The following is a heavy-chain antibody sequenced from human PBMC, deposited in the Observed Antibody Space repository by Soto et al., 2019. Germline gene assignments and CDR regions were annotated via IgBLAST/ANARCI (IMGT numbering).Heavy chain of an antibody. V-gene: IGHV4-30-2*01. CDR3: ARANSERGGTLRGYYFDY. CDR1: GGSISSGGYS. D-gene: IGHD2-15*01. Sequence: QLQLQESGSGLVKPSQTLSLTCAVSGGSISSGGYSWSWIRQPPGKGLEWIGYIYHSGSTYYNPSLKSRVTISVDRSKNQFSLKLSSVTAADTAVYYCARANSERGGTLRGYYFDYWGQGTLVTVSS. CDR2: IYHSGST. J-gene: IGHJ4*02.